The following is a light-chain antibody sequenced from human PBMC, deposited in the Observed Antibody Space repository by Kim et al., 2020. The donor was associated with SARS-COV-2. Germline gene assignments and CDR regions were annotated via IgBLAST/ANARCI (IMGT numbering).Light chain of an antibody. Sequence: QPPSVSAAPGQKVTISCSGSSSNIGNNYVSWYQQLPGTAPKLLIYDNNKRPSGIPDRFSGSKSGTSATLGITGLQTGDEADYYCGTWDSSLSGLVFGGGTQLTVL. CDR3: GTWDSSLSGLV. CDR1: SSNIGNNY. CDR2: DNN. V-gene: IGLV1-51*01. J-gene: IGLJ3*02.